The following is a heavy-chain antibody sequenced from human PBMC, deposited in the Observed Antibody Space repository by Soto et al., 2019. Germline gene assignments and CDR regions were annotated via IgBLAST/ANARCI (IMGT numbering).Heavy chain of an antibody. D-gene: IGHD6-13*01. J-gene: IGHJ4*02. CDR1: GGSISSGGYY. CDR2: IYYSGST. CDR3: ARSDDIAAAGTFYFDY. V-gene: IGHV4-31*03. Sequence: QVQLQESGPGLVKPSQTLSLTCTVSGGSISSGGYYWSWIRQHPGKGLEWIGYIYYSGSTYYNPSLKSRVTISVDTSKNQFSLKLSSVTAADTAVYYCARSDDIAAAGTFYFDYWGQGTLVTVSS.